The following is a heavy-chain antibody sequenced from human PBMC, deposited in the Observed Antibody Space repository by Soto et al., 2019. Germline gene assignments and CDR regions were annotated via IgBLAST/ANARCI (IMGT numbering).Heavy chain of an antibody. CDR1: GYTFTSFD. CDR2: MNDQNGNS. V-gene: IGHV1-8*01. J-gene: IGHJ3*01. D-gene: IGHD2-15*01. Sequence: QVQLVQYGADVKKPGASVKVSCKASGYTFTSFDINWVRQAPGQGLEWLGWMNDQNGNSGSAQKFQGRVTMTRATSIDTAYMELSSLRSEDTAIYYCARECSGPNCPHDAFDLWGQGTLVTVSS. CDR3: ARECSGPNCPHDAFDL.